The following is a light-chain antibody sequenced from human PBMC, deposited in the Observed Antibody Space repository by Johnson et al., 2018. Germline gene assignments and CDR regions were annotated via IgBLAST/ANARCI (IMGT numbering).Light chain of an antibody. J-gene: IGLJ1*01. CDR3: GTLDSSLSAGNV. Sequence: QSVLTQPPSVSAAPGQKVTISCSGSSSNIGNNYVSWYQQLPGTAPKLLIYENNKRPSGIPDRFSGSKSGTSATLGITGLQTGDEADYYRGTLDSSLSAGNVFGTGTKVTVL. CDR2: ENN. CDR1: SSNIGNNY. V-gene: IGLV1-51*02.